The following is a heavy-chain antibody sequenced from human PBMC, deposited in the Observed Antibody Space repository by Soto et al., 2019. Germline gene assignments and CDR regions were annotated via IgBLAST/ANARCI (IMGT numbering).Heavy chain of an antibody. J-gene: IGHJ4*02. Sequence: GGSLRLSCAASGFTFSSYSMHWVRQAPGKGLEWVAVIWYDGSNKYYADSVKGRFTISRDNSKNTLYLQMNSLRAEDTAVYYCAKDRSSTSCYAFDYWGQGTLVTVSS. D-gene: IGHD2-2*01. V-gene: IGHV3-33*06. CDR3: AKDRSSTSCYAFDY. CDR2: IWYDGSNK. CDR1: GFTFSSYS.